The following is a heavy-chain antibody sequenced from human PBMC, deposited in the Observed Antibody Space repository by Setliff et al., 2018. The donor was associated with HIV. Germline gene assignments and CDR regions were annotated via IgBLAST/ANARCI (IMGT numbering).Heavy chain of an antibody. D-gene: IGHD4-4*01. CDR2: ISTYNGNT. J-gene: IGHJ4*02. Sequence: ASAKVSCKASGCMFTSYGIGWVRQAPGQGLEWMAWISTYNGNTNYAPQFQGRVSVTTDTATSTVHMELRSLRSDDTAMYYCARDMDYSNPDYWGQGTLVTVSS. CDR1: GCMFTSYG. V-gene: IGHV1-18*01. CDR3: ARDMDYSNPDY.